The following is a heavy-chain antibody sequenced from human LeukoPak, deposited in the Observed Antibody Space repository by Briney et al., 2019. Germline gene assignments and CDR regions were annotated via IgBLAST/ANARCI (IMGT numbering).Heavy chain of an antibody. V-gene: IGHV5-51*01. D-gene: IGHD5-24*01. CDR2: IYPGDSDT. Sequence: GESLKISCKGSGYTFTSYRIGWVRQMHGKGLELMGIIYPGDSDTKYSPSFQGQDTILADKFINTAYLQWRSLKASDTAMYYCAKIHLGGDGYSDYWGQGTLVTVSS. CDR1: GYTFTSYR. CDR3: AKIHLGGDGYSDY. J-gene: IGHJ4*02.